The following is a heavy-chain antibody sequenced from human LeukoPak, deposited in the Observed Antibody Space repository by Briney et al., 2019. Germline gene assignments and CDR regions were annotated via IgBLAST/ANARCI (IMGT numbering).Heavy chain of an antibody. J-gene: IGHJ4*02. D-gene: IGHD3-16*02. CDR2: IIPIFGTA. CDR3: ARDRMGGYRKPPGD. CDR1: GGTFSSYA. Sequence: ASVKVSCTASGGTFSSYAISWVRQAPGQGLEWMGGIIPIFGTANYAQKFQGRVTITADESTSTAYMELSSLRSEDTAVYYCARDRMGGYRKPPGDWGQGTLVTVSS. V-gene: IGHV1-69*13.